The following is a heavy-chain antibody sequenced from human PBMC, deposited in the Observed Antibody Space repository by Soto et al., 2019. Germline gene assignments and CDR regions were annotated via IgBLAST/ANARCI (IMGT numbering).Heavy chain of an antibody. CDR1: GGSIRSSSYY. CDR2: IYYSGTT. CDR3: ARGIPWVQNPIDD. D-gene: IGHD1-26*01. Sequence: SETLSLTCTVSGGSIRSSSYYWAWIRQPPGKGLEWIGTIYYSGTTYYSPSLRSRVTISVDTSKNQFSLELSSVTAADTAIYYCARGIPWVQNPIDDWGQGTPVTVSS. J-gene: IGHJ4*02. V-gene: IGHV4-39*01.